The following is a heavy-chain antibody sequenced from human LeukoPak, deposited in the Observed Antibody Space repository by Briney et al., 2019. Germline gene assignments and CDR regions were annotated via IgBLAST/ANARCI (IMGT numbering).Heavy chain of an antibody. Sequence: GGSLRLSCAAAGFTFTNAWMSWVRQAPGKGLEWVGRIRSKTDGGTTDYAAPVKGRFTISRDNAKNSLYLQMNSLRAEDTAVYYCARDPIVGATLRSDAFDIWGQGTMVTVSS. J-gene: IGHJ3*02. CDR2: IRSKTDGGTT. V-gene: IGHV3-15*01. D-gene: IGHD1-26*01. CDR3: ARDPIVGATLRSDAFDI. CDR1: GFTFTNAW.